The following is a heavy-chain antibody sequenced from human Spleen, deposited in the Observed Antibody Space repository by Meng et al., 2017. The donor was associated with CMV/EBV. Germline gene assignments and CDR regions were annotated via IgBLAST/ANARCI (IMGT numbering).Heavy chain of an antibody. CDR3: ASGFDSSGYLDY. CDR2: IYYSGST. CDR1: GGSISSSSYY. Sequence: GSLRLSYTVSGGSISSSSYYWGWIRQPPGKGLEWIGSIYYSGSTYYNPSLKSRVTISVDTSKNQFSLKLSSVTAADTAVYYCASGFDSSGYLDYWGQGTLVTVSS. V-gene: IGHV4-39*07. D-gene: IGHD3-22*01. J-gene: IGHJ4*02.